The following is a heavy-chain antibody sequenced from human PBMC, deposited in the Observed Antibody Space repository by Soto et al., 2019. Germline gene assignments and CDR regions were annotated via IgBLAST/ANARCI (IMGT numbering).Heavy chain of an antibody. Sequence: QITLKESGPTLVKPTQTLTLTCTFSGFSLSTNGMGVGWIRQPPGEALQWLALIHWNDDRRYSPSLESRLTIPKDTSKNQVVLTVAKVDPLEKAKYYCAQGRCDQNCYPNHFDHWGQGSLVTLSS. V-gene: IGHV2-5*01. CDR3: AQGRCDQNCYPNHFDH. CDR1: GFSLSTNGMG. D-gene: IGHD2-21*02. J-gene: IGHJ4*02. CDR2: IHWNDDR.